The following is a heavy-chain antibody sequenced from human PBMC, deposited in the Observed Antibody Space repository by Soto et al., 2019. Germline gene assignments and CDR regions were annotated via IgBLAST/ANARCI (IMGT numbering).Heavy chain of an antibody. Sequence: QVQLVQSGAEVKKPGASVKVSCKASGYTFTSYDINWVRQATGQGLEWMGWMNPNSGNTGYAQKFQGRVTMTRNTSISTAYMELSSLRSEDTAVYCCARGPSRSTWYYYDSSGPADYWGQGTLVTVSS. V-gene: IGHV1-8*01. CDR2: MNPNSGNT. CDR3: ARGPSRSTWYYYDSSGPADY. CDR1: GYTFTSYD. J-gene: IGHJ4*02. D-gene: IGHD3-22*01.